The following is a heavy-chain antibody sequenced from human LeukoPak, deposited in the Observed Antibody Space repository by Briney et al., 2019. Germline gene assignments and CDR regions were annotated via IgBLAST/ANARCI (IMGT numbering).Heavy chain of an antibody. CDR3: AKRLPSYFDY. D-gene: IGHD3-16*01. V-gene: IGHV3-23*01. Sequence: PGGSLRLSCAASGFTFSSYTMSWVRQAPGKGLEWVLAISGSSGSTYYADSVKGRFTISRDNSKNTLYLQMNSLRAEDTAVYYCAKRLPSYFDYWGQGTLVTVSS. J-gene: IGHJ4*02. CDR1: GFTFSSYT. CDR2: ISGSSGST.